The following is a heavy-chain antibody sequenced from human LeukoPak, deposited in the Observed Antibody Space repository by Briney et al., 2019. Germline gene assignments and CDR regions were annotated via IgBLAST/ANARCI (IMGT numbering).Heavy chain of an antibody. V-gene: IGHV4-30-2*01. CDR3: ARAVADKTFDY. J-gene: IGHJ4*02. Sequence: PSETLSLTCTVSGGSISSGGYYWSWIRQPPGKGLEWIGYIYHSGSTYYNPSLQSRVTISVDTSKNQFSLRLRSVTAADTAVYYCARAVADKTFDYWGPGTLVTVSS. CDR1: GGSISSGGYY. CDR2: IYHSGST.